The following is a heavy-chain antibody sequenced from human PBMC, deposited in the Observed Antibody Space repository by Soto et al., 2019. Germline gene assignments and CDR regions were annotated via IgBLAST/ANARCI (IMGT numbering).Heavy chain of an antibody. D-gene: IGHD3-16*01. Sequence: QVQLQESGPGLVKPSQTLSLTCTVSGGSISSGGYYWSWIRQHPGKGLEWIGYIYYSGSTYYNPSLKRLVTLSVDTSKNQVLPEPCPGTAADTARYFWGGWGKTGGAADYWGQGTLVTVSS. V-gene: IGHV4-31*01. CDR3: GGWGKTGGAADY. J-gene: IGHJ4*02. CDR2: IYYSGST. CDR1: GGSISSGGYY.